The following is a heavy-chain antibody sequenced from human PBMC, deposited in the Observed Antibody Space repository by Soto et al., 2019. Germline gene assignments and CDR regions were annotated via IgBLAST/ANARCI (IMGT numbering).Heavy chain of an antibody. Sequence: PSETLSLTCTVSGGSISSSSYYWGWIRQPPGKGLEWIGYIYYSGSTYYNPSLKSRVTISVDTSKNQFSLKLSSVTAADTAVYYGARGAVDGDNGTWGQETLVTVSS. CDR1: GGSISSSSYY. V-gene: IGHV4-30-4*08. CDR2: IYYSGST. CDR3: ARGAVDGDNGT. D-gene: IGHD2-8*01. J-gene: IGHJ5*02.